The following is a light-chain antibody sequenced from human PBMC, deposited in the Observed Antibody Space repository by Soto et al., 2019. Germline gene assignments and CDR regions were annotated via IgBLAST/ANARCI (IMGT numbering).Light chain of an antibody. CDR2: VAS. V-gene: IGKV3-15*01. J-gene: IGKJ2*01. Sequence: EIVMTQSPVTLSVSPGERATLSCRASQSIRTNLAWYQQKPGQAPRLLIFVASTRAAGIPARFSGSGSGTEFTLTIDSLQSEDFAVYYCHHYDSSPPYTFGQGTKVDIK. CDR3: HHYDSSPPYT. CDR1: QSIRTN.